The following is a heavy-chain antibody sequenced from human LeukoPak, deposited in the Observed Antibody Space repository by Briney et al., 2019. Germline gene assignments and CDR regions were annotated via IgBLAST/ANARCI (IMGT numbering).Heavy chain of an antibody. V-gene: IGHV1-24*01. Sequence: ASVKVSCKVSGYTLTELSMHWVRQAPGKGLEWMGGFDPEDGETIYAQKFQSRVTMTEDTSTDTAYMELSSLRSEDTAVYYCATDLNIVATDGFDYWGQGTLVTVSS. CDR1: GYTLTELS. D-gene: IGHD5-12*01. J-gene: IGHJ4*02. CDR3: ATDLNIVATDGFDY. CDR2: FDPEDGET.